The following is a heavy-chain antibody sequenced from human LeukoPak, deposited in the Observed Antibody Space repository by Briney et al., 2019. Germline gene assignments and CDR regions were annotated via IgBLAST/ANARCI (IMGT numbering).Heavy chain of an antibody. D-gene: IGHD3-16*02. J-gene: IGHJ4*02. CDR1: GYTFTSHD. Sequence: GASVKVSCKASGYTFTSHDIIWVRQATGQGLVWMGWMNPNSGNTGYAQKFQGRVTMTRNTSTSTAYMELSSLRSEDTAIYYCARAGQEDYLWGTYRDDYWGQGTLVTVSS. CDR2: MNPNSGNT. V-gene: IGHV1-8*01. CDR3: ARAGQEDYLWGTYRDDY.